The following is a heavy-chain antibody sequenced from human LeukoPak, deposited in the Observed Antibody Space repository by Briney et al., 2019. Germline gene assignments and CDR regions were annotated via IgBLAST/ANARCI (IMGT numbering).Heavy chain of an antibody. J-gene: IGHJ4*02. CDR1: GFTFRIYG. V-gene: IGHV3-23*01. CDR2: ISPGGEIP. D-gene: IGHD3-10*01. CDR3: AKDDGWLHYYH. Sequence: GGSLRLSCAASGFTFRIYGMNWVRQAPGKGLEWVSGISPGGEIPYYADSVKGRFTISRDNSKDTVSLQMHSLRAEDTATYYCAKDDGWLHYYHWGQGTLVTVSS.